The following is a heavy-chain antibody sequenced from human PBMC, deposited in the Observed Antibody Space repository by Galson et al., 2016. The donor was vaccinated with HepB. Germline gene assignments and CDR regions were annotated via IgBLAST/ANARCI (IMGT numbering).Heavy chain of an antibody. D-gene: IGHD6-19*01. CDR3: ARDLSVWLRGIDS. J-gene: IGHJ4*02. Sequence: SLRLSCAASGFTLRVYWMSWVRQAPGKSLERVATIKVDGNEKYYVDSVKGRFTISGDNAKNSMYLQMNSLRAEDTAVYYCARDLSVWLRGIDSWGPGALVTVSS. V-gene: IGHV3-7*03. CDR1: GFTLRVYW. CDR2: IKVDGNEK.